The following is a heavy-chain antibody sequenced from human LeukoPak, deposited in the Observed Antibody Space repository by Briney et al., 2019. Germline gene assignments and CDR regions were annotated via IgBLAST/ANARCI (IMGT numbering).Heavy chain of an antibody. CDR3: ARTGYSSSWYNLEG. V-gene: IGHV3-30*02. CDR1: GFTFSSYG. CDR2: IRYDGSNK. J-gene: IGHJ3*01. Sequence: SGGSLRLSCAASGFTFSSYGMHWVRQAPGKGLEWVAFIRYDGSNKYYADSVKGRFTISRDNSKNTLYLQMNSLRAEDTAVYYCARTGYSSSWYNLEGWGQGTMVTVSS. D-gene: IGHD6-13*01.